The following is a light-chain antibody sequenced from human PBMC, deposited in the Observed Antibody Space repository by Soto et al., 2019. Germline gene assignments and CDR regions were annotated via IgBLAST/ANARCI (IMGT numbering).Light chain of an antibody. J-gene: IGKJ1*01. CDR3: QQYSTYPWT. Sequence: DIQMTQSPSTLSASVGDRVTITCRASQTIRTLLAWYQQRPGKAPNLLIYKASRLESGVPSRFSGSGSGTEFTLPISSLQPDDFATYFCQQYSTYPWTFGQWTKVEVK. CDR2: KAS. CDR1: QTIRTL. V-gene: IGKV1-5*03.